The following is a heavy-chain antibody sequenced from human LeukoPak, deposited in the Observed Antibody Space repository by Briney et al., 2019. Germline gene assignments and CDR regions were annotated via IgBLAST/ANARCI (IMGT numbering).Heavy chain of an antibody. V-gene: IGHV1-69*01. J-gene: IGHJ3*02. Sequence: SVKVSCKASGGTFSSYVISWVRQAPGQGLEWMGGIIPIFGTANYAQKFQGRVTITADESTSTAYMELSSLRSEDTAVYYCARALDPCGGDCYETHAFDIWGQGTMVTVSS. CDR1: GGTFSSYV. CDR3: ARALDPCGGDCYETHAFDI. CDR2: IIPIFGTA. D-gene: IGHD2-21*02.